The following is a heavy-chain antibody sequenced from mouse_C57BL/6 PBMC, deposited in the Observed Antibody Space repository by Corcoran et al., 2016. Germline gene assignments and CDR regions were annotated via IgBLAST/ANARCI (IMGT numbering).Heavy chain of an antibody. CDR1: GYTFTDYY. J-gene: IGHJ2*01. CDR3: ARFDGNCFDY. CDR2: INPNNGGT. Sequence: EVQLQQSGPELVKPGASVKISCKASGYTFTDYYMNWVKQSHGKSLEWIGDINPNNGGTSYNQKFKGKATLTVDKSSSTAYMELRSLTSEDSAVYYCARFDGNCFDYWGQGTTLTVSS. D-gene: IGHD2-1*01. V-gene: IGHV1-26*01.